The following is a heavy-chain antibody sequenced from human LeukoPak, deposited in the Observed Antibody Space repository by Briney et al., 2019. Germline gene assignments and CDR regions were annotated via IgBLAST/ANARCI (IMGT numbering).Heavy chain of an antibody. D-gene: IGHD3-22*01. V-gene: IGHV4-4*07. J-gene: IGHJ4*02. CDR3: AREVPYYDSSGYYYEY. CDR2: IYTSGST. Sequence: SETLSLTCTVSGGSISTYYWSWIRQPAGRGLEWIGRIYTSGSTNYNPSLKGRVTMSVDTSKNQFSLKLSSVTAADTAVYYCAREVPYYDSSGYYYEYWGQGTLVTVSS. CDR1: GGSISTYY.